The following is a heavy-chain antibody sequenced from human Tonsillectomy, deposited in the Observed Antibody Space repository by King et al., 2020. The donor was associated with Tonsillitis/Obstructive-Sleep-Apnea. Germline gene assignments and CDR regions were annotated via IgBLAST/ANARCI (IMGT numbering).Heavy chain of an antibody. CDR3: TRFLEWFQIDYFDS. V-gene: IGHV3-49*04. CDR2: EWVGFIRSKAYGGLEWGGFIRSKAYGGTT. D-gene: IGHD3-3*01. Sequence: QLVQSGGGLVQPGRSLRLSCTASGVTFGEYAMSWVRQAPGKGLEWVGFIRSKAYGGLEWGGFIRSKAYGGTTEYAASVKGRFTISRDDSKSSAYLQMNGLKTEDTAVYYCTRFLEWFQIDYFDSWGQGTLVTVSS. CDR1: GVTFGEYA. J-gene: IGHJ4*02.